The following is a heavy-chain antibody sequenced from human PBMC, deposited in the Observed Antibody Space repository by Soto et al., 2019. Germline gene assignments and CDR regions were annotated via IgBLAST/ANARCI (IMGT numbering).Heavy chain of an antibody. CDR2: VLPISGST. D-gene: IGHD5-12*01. CDR3: ATIRVRGGPLRFED. CDR1: GGLISKYS. V-gene: IGHV1-69*06. Sequence: QVQLVQSGAEVRKPGSSVKVSCKTSGGLISKYSFNWVRQAPGQGLEWMGGVLPISGSTAYAKKFQGRLTITADRSTSTVYMELSRLRSDDTANYYCATIRVRGGPLRFEDGGQGMLISVSS. J-gene: IGHJ4*01.